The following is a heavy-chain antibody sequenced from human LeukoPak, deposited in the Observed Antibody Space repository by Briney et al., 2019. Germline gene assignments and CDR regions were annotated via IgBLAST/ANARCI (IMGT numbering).Heavy chain of an antibody. CDR3: ARVTVGYCSSTSCYTMDV. Sequence: GGSLRLSCAASGFTFSSYAMSWVRQAPGKGLEWVSAISGSGGSTYYADSVKGRFTISRDNAKNSLYLQMNSLRAEDTAVYYCARVTVGYCSSTSCYTMDVWGQGTTVTVSS. D-gene: IGHD2-2*02. CDR2: ISGSGGST. CDR1: GFTFSSYA. J-gene: IGHJ6*02. V-gene: IGHV3-23*01.